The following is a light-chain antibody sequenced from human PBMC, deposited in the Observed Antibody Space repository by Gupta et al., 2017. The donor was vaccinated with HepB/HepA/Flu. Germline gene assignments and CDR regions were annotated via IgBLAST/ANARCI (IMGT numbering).Light chain of an antibody. CDR2: DVN. CDR1: SSDVGGYNS. V-gene: IGLV2-11*01. Sequence: QSALTQPPSVSGPPGQSVTISCTGTSSDVGGYNSVSWYQQHPGKAPKLMIYDVNKRPSGVPDRFSGSKSGNTASLTISGLQAEDEADYHCCSYAGDASYVFGAGTKVTVL. J-gene: IGLJ1*01. CDR3: CSYAGDASYV.